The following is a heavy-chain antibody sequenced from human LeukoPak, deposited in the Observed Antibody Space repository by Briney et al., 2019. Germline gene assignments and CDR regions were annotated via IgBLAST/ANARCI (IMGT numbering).Heavy chain of an antibody. V-gene: IGHV3-11*06. CDR2: ISSSSSYT. D-gene: IGHD6-13*01. J-gene: IGHJ6*02. CDR1: GFTFSDYY. Sequence: PGGSLRLSCAASGFTFSDYYMSWIRQAPGKGLERVSYISSSSSYTNYADSVKGRFTISRDNAKNSLYLQMNSLRAEDTAVYYCATRRQQLVMNYYGMDVWGQGTTVTVSS. CDR3: ATRRQQLVMNYYGMDV.